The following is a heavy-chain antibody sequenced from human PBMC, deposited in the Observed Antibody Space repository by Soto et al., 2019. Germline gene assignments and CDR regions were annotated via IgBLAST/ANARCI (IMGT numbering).Heavy chain of an antibody. V-gene: IGHV3-53*01. CDR1: GFTVSGKRY. CDR3: ASWHEREHAYDV. D-gene: IGHD1-1*01. Sequence: DVRLVESGGGLIQPGESLRLSCAALGFTVSGKRYVAWVRQAPGKGLEWISALYDAAGTFYADSVKGRFTTSSDSSKTTVYLQMSVLRPDDTAVYYCASWHEREHAYDVWGRGTTVTVSS. J-gene: IGHJ3*01. CDR2: LYDAAGT.